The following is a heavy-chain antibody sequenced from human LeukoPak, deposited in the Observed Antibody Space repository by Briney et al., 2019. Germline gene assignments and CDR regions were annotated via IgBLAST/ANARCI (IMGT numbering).Heavy chain of an antibody. CDR2: ISSSSSYI. Sequence: GGSLRLSCAASGFTFSSYSMNWVRQAPGKGLEWVSSISSSSSYIYYADSVKGRFTISRDNAKNSLFLQMDSLRADDTAVYYCARQSYDDYHYPDYWGQGSLVTVSS. V-gene: IGHV3-21*06. J-gene: IGHJ4*02. CDR1: GFTFSSYS. D-gene: IGHD4-11*01. CDR3: ARQSYDDYHYPDY.